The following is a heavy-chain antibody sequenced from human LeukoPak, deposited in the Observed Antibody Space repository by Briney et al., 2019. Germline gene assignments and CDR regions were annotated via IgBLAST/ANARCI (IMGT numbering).Heavy chain of an antibody. CDR2: ISSSSSYI. V-gene: IGHV3-21*01. Sequence: PGGSLRLSCAASGFTFSSYSMNWVRQAPGKGLEWVSSISSSSSYIYYADSVKGRSTISRDNAKNSLYLQMNSLRAEDTAVYYCARDRADGRNNYYYYYMDVWGKGTTVTISS. CDR3: ARDRADGRNNYYYYYMDV. CDR1: GFTFSSYS. J-gene: IGHJ6*03.